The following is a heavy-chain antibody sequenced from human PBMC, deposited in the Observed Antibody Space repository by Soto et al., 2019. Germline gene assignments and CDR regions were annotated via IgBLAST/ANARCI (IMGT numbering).Heavy chain of an antibody. CDR2: ISFDGNIK. D-gene: IGHD2-8*01. CDR3: ARAPRRYCTSLSCLGLYGLDV. Sequence: TFRYYGMHWVLHVPCPGLVWVAVISFDGNIKYDADSVKGRFTISRDNSKNTLFLQMDSLKGEDTAVYSCARAPRRYCTSLSCLGLYGLDVWGQGTAVTVSS. CDR1: TFRYYG. V-gene: IGHV3-30-3*01. J-gene: IGHJ6*01.